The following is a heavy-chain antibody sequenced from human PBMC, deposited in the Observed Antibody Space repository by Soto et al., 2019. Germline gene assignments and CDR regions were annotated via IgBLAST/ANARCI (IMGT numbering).Heavy chain of an antibody. D-gene: IGHD3-9*01. CDR3: ARANYDIRYGMDV. CDR2: INHSGST. CDR1: GRSFSGYY. Sequence: PSETLSLTCAVYGRSFSGYYWSWIRQPPGKGLEWIGEINHSGSTNYNPSLKSRVTISVDTSKNQFSLKLSSVTAADTAVYYCARANYDIRYGMDVWGQGTTVTVSS. J-gene: IGHJ6*02. V-gene: IGHV4-34*01.